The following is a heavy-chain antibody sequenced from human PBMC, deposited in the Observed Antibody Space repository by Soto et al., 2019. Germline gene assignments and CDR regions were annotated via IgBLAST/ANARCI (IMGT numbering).Heavy chain of an antibody. J-gene: IGHJ5*02. D-gene: IGHD3-10*01. CDR3: ARRPPLYASGSSRFDP. Sequence: PSETLSLTCTVSGDSISTSDYYWGWIRQPPGKGLEWLGTVDYSGSTNYNPSLKSRVTISVVPSRNQFSLRLTSVTAADTAVYYCARRPPLYASGSSRFDPWGQGALVTVSS. CDR1: GDSISTSDYY. CDR2: VDYSGST. V-gene: IGHV4-39*01.